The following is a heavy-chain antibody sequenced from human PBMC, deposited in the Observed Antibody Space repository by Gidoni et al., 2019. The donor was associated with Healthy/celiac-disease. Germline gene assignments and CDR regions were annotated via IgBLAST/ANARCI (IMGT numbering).Heavy chain of an antibody. Sequence: QVQLQESGPGLVKPSETLSLTCTVSGGSISSYYWSWIRQPPGKGLAWIGYIYYSGSTNYNPSLKSRVTISVDTSKNQFSLKLSSVTAADTAVYYCARLSGVGATRGLFDYWGQGTLVTVSS. CDR1: GGSISSYY. CDR3: ARLSGVGATRGLFDY. J-gene: IGHJ4*02. D-gene: IGHD1-26*01. V-gene: IGHV4-59*08. CDR2: IYYSGST.